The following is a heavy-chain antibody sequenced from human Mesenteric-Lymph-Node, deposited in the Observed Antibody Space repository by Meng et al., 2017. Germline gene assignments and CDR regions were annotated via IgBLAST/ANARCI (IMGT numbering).Heavy chain of an antibody. CDR1: GGCISSGDYY. Sequence: QVHLHDSCLGPVKPSQTLSLPCTFSGGCISSGDYYWSWIRQPPGKGLELIGHIYYSGSTSYNPSLKSRVTISVDTSNNQFSLKLSSVTAADTAVYYCARVGWRQWSFDLWGRGTLVTVSS. J-gene: IGHJ2*01. CDR2: IYYSGST. CDR3: ARVGWRQWSFDL. D-gene: IGHD5-18*01. V-gene: IGHV4-30-4*01.